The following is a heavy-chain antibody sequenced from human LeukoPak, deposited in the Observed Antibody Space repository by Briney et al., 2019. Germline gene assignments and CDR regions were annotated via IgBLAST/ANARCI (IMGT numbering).Heavy chain of an antibody. CDR1: GGSFSGYY. D-gene: IGHD3-10*01. CDR3: ARITWRGQHNYYYYGMDV. CDR2: INHSGST. V-gene: IGHV4-34*01. J-gene: IGHJ6*02. Sequence: SETLSLTCAVYGGSFSGYYWSWIRQPPGKGLEWIGEINHSGSTNYNPSLKSRVTISVDTSKNQFSLKLSSVTAADTAVYYCARITWRGQHNYYYYGMDVWGQGTTVTVSS.